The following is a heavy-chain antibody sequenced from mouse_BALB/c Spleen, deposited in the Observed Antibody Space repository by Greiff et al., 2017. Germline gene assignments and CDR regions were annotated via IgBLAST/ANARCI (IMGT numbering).Heavy chain of an antibody. CDR2: IRLKSDNYAT. D-gene: IGHD2-3*01. Sequence: EVMLVESGGGLVQPGGSMKLSCVASGFTFSSYWMSWVRQSPEKGLEWVAEIRLKSDNYATHYAESVKGKFTISRDDSKSRLYLQMNSLRAEDTGIYYCTGDGYYSYAMDYWGQGTSVTVSS. J-gene: IGHJ4*01. CDR3: TGDGYYSYAMDY. V-gene: IGHV6-6*02. CDR1: GFTFSSYW.